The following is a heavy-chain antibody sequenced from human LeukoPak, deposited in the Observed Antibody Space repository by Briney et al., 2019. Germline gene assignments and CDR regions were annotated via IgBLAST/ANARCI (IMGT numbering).Heavy chain of an antibody. CDR2: MNPNSGNT. V-gene: IGHV1-8*01. J-gene: IGHJ3*02. D-gene: IGHD2-2*01. CDR1: GYTFTSYD. Sequence: ASVKVSCKASGYTFTSYDINWVRQATGRGLEWMGWMNPNSGNTGYAQKFQGRVTMTRNTSISTAYMELRSLRSEDTAVYYCAIGAFYCSSTSCYHEYAFDIWGQGTMVTVSS. CDR3: AIGAFYCSSTSCYHEYAFDI.